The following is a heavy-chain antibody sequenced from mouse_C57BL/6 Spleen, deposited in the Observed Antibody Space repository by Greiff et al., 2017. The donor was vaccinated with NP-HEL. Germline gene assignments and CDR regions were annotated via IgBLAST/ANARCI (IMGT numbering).Heavy chain of an antibody. J-gene: IGHJ4*01. Sequence: QVQLQQSGPGLVQPSQSLSITCTVSGFSLTSYGVHWVRPSPGKGLEWLGVIWSGGSTDYNAAFISRLSLSKDNSKSQVFLKMNSLRADDTAIYYCARVSDYLYAMDYWGQGTSVTVSS. V-gene: IGHV2-2*01. CDR3: ARVSDYLYAMDY. D-gene: IGHD2-4*01. CDR1: GFSLTSYG. CDR2: IWSGGST.